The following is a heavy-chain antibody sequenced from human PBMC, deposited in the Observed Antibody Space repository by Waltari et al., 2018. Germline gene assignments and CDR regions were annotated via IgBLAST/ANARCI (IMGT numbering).Heavy chain of an antibody. V-gene: IGHV4-34*01. CDR1: GGSFNDYY. D-gene: IGHD3-22*01. CDR2: IHHSGTT. Sequence: QLQLHQWGAGLLQPSKPLSLPCGVSGGSFNDYYWTWIRQPPGKGLEWIGEIHHSGTTDYNPSLNSRLTMSVDTSKKQISLKMSSVTAADTAVYYCARGDLHYGSSGFFYWGQGALVTVSS. J-gene: IGHJ4*02. CDR3: ARGDLHYGSSGFFY.